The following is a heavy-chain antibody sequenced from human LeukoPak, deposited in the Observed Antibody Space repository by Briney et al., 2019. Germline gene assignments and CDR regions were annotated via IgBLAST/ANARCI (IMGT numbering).Heavy chain of an antibody. Sequence: PGRSLRLSCTASGFTFGDYAMSWVRQAPRKGLEWVGFIRSKAYGGTTEYAASVKGRFTISRDDSKSIAYLQMNSLKTEDTAVYYCTRDGRYGDFNFDYWGQGTLVTVSS. V-gene: IGHV3-49*04. CDR2: IRSKAYGGTT. CDR1: GFTFGDYA. J-gene: IGHJ4*02. CDR3: TRDGRYGDFNFDY. D-gene: IGHD4-17*01.